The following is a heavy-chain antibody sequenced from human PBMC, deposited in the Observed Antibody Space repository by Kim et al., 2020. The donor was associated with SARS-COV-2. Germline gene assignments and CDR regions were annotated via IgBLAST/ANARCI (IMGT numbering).Heavy chain of an antibody. D-gene: IGHD3-22*01. CDR3: ARGETRHTMIVARGAFDI. CDR2: ISRNWDT. J-gene: IGHJ3*02. V-gene: IGHV4-4*07. CDR1: GGSISRYD. Sequence: SETLSLTCTVSGGSISRYDWSWVRQAAGKGLEWIGRISRNWDTTYYAAPKNLVTMSVDTSKNQFSLKLSSVTAADTAVYYCARGETRHTMIVARGAFDIWGQGTMVTVSS.